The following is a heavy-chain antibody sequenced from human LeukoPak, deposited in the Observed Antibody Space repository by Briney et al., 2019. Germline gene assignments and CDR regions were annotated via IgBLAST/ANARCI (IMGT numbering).Heavy chain of an antibody. V-gene: IGHV4-39*07. J-gene: IGHJ4*02. D-gene: IGHD5-18*01. CDR2: IYYSGST. CDR3: ARDQREQFGTWIQLWLGYYFDY. Sequence: SETLSLTCTVSGGSISSSSYYWGWIRQPPGKGLEWIGNIYYSGSTYYNPSLKSRVTISVDTSKNQFSLKLRSVTAADTAVYYCARDQREQFGTWIQLWLGYYFDYWGQGTLVTVSS. CDR1: GGSISSSSYY.